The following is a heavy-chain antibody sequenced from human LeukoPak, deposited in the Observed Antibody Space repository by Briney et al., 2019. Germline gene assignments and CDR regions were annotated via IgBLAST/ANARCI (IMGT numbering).Heavy chain of an antibody. Sequence: PSETLSLTCTVSGGSISPWYWSWIRQPPGKRLEWIGYIFYTGSTNHNPSLKSRLTMSVDTSKNQVSLKLTSVTAADTAVYYCARYGTGSYQMKAFDIWGQGTMVTVSS. CDR2: IFYTGST. D-gene: IGHD1-26*01. CDR3: ARYGTGSYQMKAFDI. V-gene: IGHV4-59*01. J-gene: IGHJ3*02. CDR1: GGSISPWY.